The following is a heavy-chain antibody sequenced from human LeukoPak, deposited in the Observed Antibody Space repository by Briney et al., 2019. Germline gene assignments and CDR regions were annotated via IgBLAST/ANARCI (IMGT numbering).Heavy chain of an antibody. V-gene: IGHV3-21*01. CDR2: ISSSGSYI. CDR3: ARGADGVSSNSRGWFDP. J-gene: IGHJ5*02. D-gene: IGHD2-15*01. Sequence: GGSLRLSCAASGFNFNTYTMNWVRQAPGKGLEWVSSISSSGSYIYYADSVRGRFTISRDNAKNSLYLQMNSLRAEDTAVYSCARGADGVSSNSRGWFDPWGQGTLVTVSS. CDR1: GFNFNTYT.